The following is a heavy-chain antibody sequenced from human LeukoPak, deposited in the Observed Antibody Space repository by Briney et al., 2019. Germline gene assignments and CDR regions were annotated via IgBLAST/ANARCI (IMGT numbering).Heavy chain of an antibody. CDR2: ISGSETYK. V-gene: IGHV3-21*01. Sequence: GGSLRLSCAASGFTFSSYTIHWVRQAPGKGLEWVSSISGSETYKYYADSVKGRFTISRDNAKKSLYLQMNSLRADDTAVYSCARVGPIYGVLDHWGQGILVTVSS. D-gene: IGHD4-17*01. J-gene: IGHJ4*02. CDR3: ARVGPIYGVLDH. CDR1: GFTFSSYT.